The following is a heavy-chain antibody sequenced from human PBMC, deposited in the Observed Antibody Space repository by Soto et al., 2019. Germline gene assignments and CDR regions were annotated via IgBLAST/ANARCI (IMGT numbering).Heavy chain of an antibody. J-gene: IGHJ6*02. CDR1: GFTFSNYA. CDR3: ALRIVGGYYYYGMDV. CDR2: LSGSGDST. V-gene: IGHV3-23*01. Sequence: PGGSLRLSCAASGFTFSNYAMSWVRQAPGKGLEWVSALSGSGDSTYYADSVKGRFTISRDNSKNTLYLEMNSLRADDTAVYYCALRIVGGYYYYGMDVWGQGTTVTVSS. D-gene: IGHD2-15*01.